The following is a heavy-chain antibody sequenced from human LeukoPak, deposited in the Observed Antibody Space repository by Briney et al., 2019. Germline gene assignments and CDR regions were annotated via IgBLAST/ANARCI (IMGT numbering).Heavy chain of an antibody. CDR2: IYPGDSDT. V-gene: IGHV5-51*01. CDR3: ARQRGSGWPSYYYYYGMDV. D-gene: IGHD6-19*01. CDR1: GYSFTSYW. J-gene: IGHJ6*02. Sequence: GESLKISCKGSGYSFTSYWIGWVRQMPGKGLEWMGIIYPGDSDTRYSPSFQGQVTISADKSISTAYLQWSSLKASDTAMYYCARQRGSGWPSYYYYYGMDVWGQGTTVTVSS.